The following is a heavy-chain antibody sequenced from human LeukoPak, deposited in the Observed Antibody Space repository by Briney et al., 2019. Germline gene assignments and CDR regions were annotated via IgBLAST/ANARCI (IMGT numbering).Heavy chain of an antibody. CDR2: IYSGGST. V-gene: IGHV3-53*05. CDR1: GFTVSNNY. CDR3: AREIEDGVGYYFDY. J-gene: IGHJ4*02. Sequence: QAGGSLRLSCAASGFTVSNNYMSWVRQAPGKGLEWVSVIYSGGSTYYADSVKGRFTISRDNSKNTLYLQMNSLRAEDTAVYYCAREIEDGVGYYFDYWGQGTLVTVSS. D-gene: IGHD1-26*01.